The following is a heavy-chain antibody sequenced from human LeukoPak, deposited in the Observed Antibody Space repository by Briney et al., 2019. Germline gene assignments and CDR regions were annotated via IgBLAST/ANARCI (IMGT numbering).Heavy chain of an antibody. CDR1: GFIFGHYG. V-gene: IGHV3-33*01. CDR2: VWYDGSNK. D-gene: IGHD1-26*01. Sequence: GRSLRLSCGASGFIFGHYGMHWVRQAPGKGLEWVAYVWYDGSNKDYADSVKGRFTISRDNARNTMTLQMNSLRVEDTAVYYSVRDLLTLLKKYFDSWGQGTLVTVSS. J-gene: IGHJ4*02. CDR3: VRDLLTLLKKYFDS.